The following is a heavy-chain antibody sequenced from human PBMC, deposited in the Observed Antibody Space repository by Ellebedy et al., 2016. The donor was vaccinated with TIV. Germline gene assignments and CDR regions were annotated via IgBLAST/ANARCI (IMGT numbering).Heavy chain of an antibody. CDR1: GGSISSSPYY. CDR3: ARQYPSLRGGAFDI. CDR2: IYYSGNT. J-gene: IGHJ3*02. V-gene: IGHV4-39*01. Sequence: SETLSLTCTVSGGSISSSPYYWGWIRQPPGKGLEWIGTIYYSGNTYYNPSLKSRVAISVDTSKNQLSLKLNSVTAADTAVYYCARQYPSLRGGAFDIWGQGTMVTVSS. D-gene: IGHD4-23*01.